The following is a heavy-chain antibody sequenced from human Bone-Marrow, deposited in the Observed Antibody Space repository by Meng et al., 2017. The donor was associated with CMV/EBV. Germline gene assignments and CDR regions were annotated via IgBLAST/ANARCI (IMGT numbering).Heavy chain of an antibody. D-gene: IGHD2-8*01. J-gene: IGHJ5*02. V-gene: IGHV4-59*01. Sequence: SETLCLTCTVPGDSFTIFYWNWIRQPPGKGLEWIGNVFHTGSTNYNPSLKNRVTISMDTSKNQLSLKLNSLSAADTAVYFCARGRSCLNGVCYEDHNYFGPWGQGTLVTVSS. CDR3: ARGRSCLNGVCYEDHNYFGP. CDR2: VFHTGST. CDR1: GDSFTIFY.